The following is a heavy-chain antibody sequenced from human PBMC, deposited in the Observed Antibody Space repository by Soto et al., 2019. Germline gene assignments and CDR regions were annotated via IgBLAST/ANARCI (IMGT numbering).Heavy chain of an antibody. Sequence: QVQLVQSGAEVKKPGASVEVSCKASGYTFTTYYIHWVRHAPGQGLEWMGVINPGGVSTKYAQKFQDRGAMTSGRSTGTVYREMSCLRFGDTAVYFWARGGKGDKVGYWYFEIWVCVTQVTV. V-gene: IGHV1-46*01. D-gene: IGHD2-15*01. CDR1: GYTFTTYY. CDR2: INPGGVST. CDR3: ARGGKGDKVGYWYFEI. J-gene: IGHJ2*01.